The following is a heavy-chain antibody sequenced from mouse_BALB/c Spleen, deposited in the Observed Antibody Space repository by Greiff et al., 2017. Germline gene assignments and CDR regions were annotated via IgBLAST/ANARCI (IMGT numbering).Heavy chain of an antibody. Sequence: AAELARPGASVKMSCKASGYTFTSYTMHWVKQRPGQGLEWIGYINPSSGYTEYNQKFKDKTTLTADKSSSTAYMQLSSLTSEDSAVYYCARSVSWFAYWGQGTLVTVSA. CDR2: INPSSGYT. V-gene: IGHV1-4*02. J-gene: IGHJ3*01. CDR3: ARSVSWFAY. CDR1: GYTFTSYT.